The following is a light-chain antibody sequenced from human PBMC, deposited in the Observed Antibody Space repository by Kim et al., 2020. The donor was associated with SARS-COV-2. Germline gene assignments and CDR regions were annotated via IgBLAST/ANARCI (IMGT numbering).Light chain of an antibody. Sequence: VALGQTVRITCQGDSLRSYYASWYQQKPGQAPVLVIYGKNNRPSGIPDRFSGSSSGNTASLTITGVQAEDEADYYCNSRDSSGYVFGTGTKVTVL. CDR3: NSRDSSGYV. CDR2: GKN. CDR1: SLRSYY. V-gene: IGLV3-19*01. J-gene: IGLJ1*01.